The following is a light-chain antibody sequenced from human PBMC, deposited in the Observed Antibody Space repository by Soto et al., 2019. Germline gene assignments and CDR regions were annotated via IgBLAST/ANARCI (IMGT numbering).Light chain of an antibody. V-gene: IGKV1-12*01. Sequence: DIQMTQSPSSVSSSVGDSVTITCRASQDISTWLAWYQQKPGRAPKLLIYAAYSLYSGVPSRFSGSGSGTDFTLTISNLRPEDFATYYCQHTDSVPLITCGQGTRLEIK. J-gene: IGKJ5*01. CDR3: QHTDSVPLIT. CDR2: AAY. CDR1: QDISTW.